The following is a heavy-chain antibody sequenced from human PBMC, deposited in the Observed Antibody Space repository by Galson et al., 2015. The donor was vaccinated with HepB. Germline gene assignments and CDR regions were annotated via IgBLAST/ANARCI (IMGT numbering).Heavy chain of an antibody. Sequence: ETLSLTCTVSGGSISSYYWSWIRQPPGKGLEWIGYIYYSGSTNYNPSLKSRVTISVDTSKNQFSLKLSSVTAADTAVYYCAREIAVAGFDYWGQGTLVTVSS. CDR2: IYYSGST. D-gene: IGHD6-19*01. J-gene: IGHJ4*02. CDR1: GGSISSYY. V-gene: IGHV4-59*01. CDR3: AREIAVAGFDY.